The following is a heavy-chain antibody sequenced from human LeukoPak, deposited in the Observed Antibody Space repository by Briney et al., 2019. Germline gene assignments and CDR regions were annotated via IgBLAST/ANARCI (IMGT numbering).Heavy chain of an antibody. Sequence: GASVKVSCKASGYTFTTYYMHWVRQAPGQGLEWMGIVKPSDGSTNYAQKFQGRVTMTRDTSTSIVYMELSSLRSEDTAVYYCARVVVDNGGWCHFDYWGQGTLVTVSS. CDR3: ARVVVDNGGWCHFDY. CDR1: GYTFTTYY. D-gene: IGHD6-19*01. V-gene: IGHV1-46*01. CDR2: VKPSDGST. J-gene: IGHJ4*02.